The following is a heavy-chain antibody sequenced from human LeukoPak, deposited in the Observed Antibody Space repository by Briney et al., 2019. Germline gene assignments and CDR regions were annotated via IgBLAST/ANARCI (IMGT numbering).Heavy chain of an antibody. V-gene: IGHV4-4*07. Sequence: SETLSLTWTVSGGSISSYYWSWIRQPAGKGLEWIGRIYTSGSTNYNPSLKSRVTMSVDTSKNQFSLKLSSVTAADTAVYYCAGGYYYDSSGYRFDYWGQGTLVTVSS. CDR3: AGGYYYDSSGYRFDY. CDR2: IYTSGST. CDR1: GGSISSYY. J-gene: IGHJ4*02. D-gene: IGHD3-22*01.